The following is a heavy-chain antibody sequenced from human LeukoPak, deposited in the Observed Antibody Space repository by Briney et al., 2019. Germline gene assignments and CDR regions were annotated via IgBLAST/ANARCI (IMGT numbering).Heavy chain of an antibody. V-gene: IGHV3-7*01. J-gene: IGHJ4*02. Sequence: GGSLRLSCAASGYTFSNFWMRWVRQAPGKGLEWVANINQDGSENYYVDSVKGRFTISRDNAKNTLYLQMNSLRAEDTAVYYCTKGRTNHYWGQGTLVTVST. CDR3: TKGRTNHY. CDR1: GYTFSNFW. D-gene: IGHD3-10*01. CDR2: INQDGSEN.